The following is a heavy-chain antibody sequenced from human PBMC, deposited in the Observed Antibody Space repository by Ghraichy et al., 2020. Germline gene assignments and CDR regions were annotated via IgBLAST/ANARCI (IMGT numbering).Heavy chain of an antibody. J-gene: IGHJ4*02. CDR2: ISGSGDST. Sequence: LSLTCAASGFTFSNFAMIWVRQAPGKGLEWVSGISGSGDSTYYADSVKGRFTISRDNSRNTLYLQMSSLRAEDTALYYCVRKRSYYAFWVGDYSPLFDYWGQGTLVTVSS. CDR3: VRKRSYYAFWVGDYSPLFDY. V-gene: IGHV3-23*01. CDR1: GFTFSNFA. D-gene: IGHD3-3*01.